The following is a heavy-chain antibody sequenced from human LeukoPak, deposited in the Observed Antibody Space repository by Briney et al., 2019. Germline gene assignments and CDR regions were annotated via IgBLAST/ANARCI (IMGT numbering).Heavy chain of an antibody. J-gene: IGHJ5*02. CDR2: INPNSGGT. D-gene: IGHD4-17*01. CDR3: ARGGPTVTTSDSGWFDP. V-gene: IGHV1-2*02. Sequence: ASVTVSFKSSGYTFIYYYIHWVRQAPGQGLEYMGWINPNSGGTSYAQQFQGRVTMTSDTSISTAYMELSRLRSDDTAVDYCARGGPTVTTSDSGWFDPWGQGTLVTVSS. CDR1: GYTFIYYY.